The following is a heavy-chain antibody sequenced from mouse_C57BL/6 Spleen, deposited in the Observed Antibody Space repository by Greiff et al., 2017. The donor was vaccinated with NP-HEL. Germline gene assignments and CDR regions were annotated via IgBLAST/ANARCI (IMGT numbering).Heavy chain of an antibody. Sequence: EVQLVESGGGLVQPGGSLKLSCAASGFTFSDYGMAWVRQAPRKGPEWVAFISNLAYSIYYADTVTGRFTISRENAKNTLYLEMSSLRSEDTAMYYCARHYYYGSGYFDVWGTGTTVTVSS. CDR3: ARHYYYGSGYFDV. V-gene: IGHV5-15*01. D-gene: IGHD1-1*01. CDR1: GFTFSDYG. CDR2: ISNLAYSI. J-gene: IGHJ1*03.